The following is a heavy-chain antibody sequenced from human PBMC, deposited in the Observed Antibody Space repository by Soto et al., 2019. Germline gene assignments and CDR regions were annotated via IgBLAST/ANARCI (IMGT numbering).Heavy chain of an antibody. Sequence: PGASLRPSFKDSVFTLSASEMNSVRLSPLNGQARVSYISSRCGATYYSDSVKGRVTIARDNAKNSLYLRRNSLRAEDTAVYYCASNHRLRGVGSRYYYYHRMDVWAQATTLTTS. CDR2: ISSRCGAT. V-gene: IGHV3-48*03. CDR1: VFTLSASE. J-gene: IGHJ6*02. D-gene: IGHD3-10*01. CDR3: ASNHRLRGVGSRYYYYHRMDV.